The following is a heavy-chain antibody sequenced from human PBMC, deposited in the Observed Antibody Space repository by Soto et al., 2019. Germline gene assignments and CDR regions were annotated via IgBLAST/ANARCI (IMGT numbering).Heavy chain of an antibody. Sequence: SETLSLTCTVSGGPISSGDYFWSWIRQPPGKGLEWIGYIYYSGSTYYNPSLKSRVTISVDTSKNQFSLKLSSVTAADTAVYYFARGRYSYCSGGSCTSRYFDYWGQGTLVTVSS. D-gene: IGHD2-15*01. J-gene: IGHJ4*02. CDR2: IYYSGST. CDR1: GGPISSGDYF. CDR3: ARGRYSYCSGGSCTSRYFDY. V-gene: IGHV4-30-4*01.